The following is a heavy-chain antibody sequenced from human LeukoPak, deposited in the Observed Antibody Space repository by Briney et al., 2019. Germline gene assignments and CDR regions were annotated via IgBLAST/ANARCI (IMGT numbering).Heavy chain of an antibody. CDR3: AKDFYSGSYLDAFDI. D-gene: IGHD1-26*01. V-gene: IGHV3-21*04. CDR1: GFTFSSYS. Sequence: KPGGSLRLSCAASGFTFSSYSMNWVRQAPGKGLEWVSSISSSSSYIYYADSVKGRFTISRDNAKKSLFLQMNSLRAEDTAVYYCAKDFYSGSYLDAFDIWGQGTMVTVSS. J-gene: IGHJ3*02. CDR2: ISSSSSYI.